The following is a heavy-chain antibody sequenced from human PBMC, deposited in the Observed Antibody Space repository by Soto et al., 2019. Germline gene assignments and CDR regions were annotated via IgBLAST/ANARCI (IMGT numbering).Heavy chain of an antibody. J-gene: IGHJ6*02. CDR2: IIPIFGTV. Sequence: QVQLLQSGAEVKKPGSSVRVSCEASGGTFRTYAISWVRQAPGQGLECMGEIIPIFGTVNYAQKFQGRVTITADESTTTVYMDLRSLRSEDTAVYYCAKGAVAGTPTSYYYYGMDVWGQGTTVTVSS. D-gene: IGHD6-19*01. CDR1: GGTFRTYA. CDR3: AKGAVAGTPTSYYYYGMDV. V-gene: IGHV1-69*12.